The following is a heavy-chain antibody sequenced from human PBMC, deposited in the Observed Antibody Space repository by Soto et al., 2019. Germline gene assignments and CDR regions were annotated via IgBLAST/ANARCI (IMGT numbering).Heavy chain of an antibody. Sequence: EVQLVESGGGLVQPGGSLRLSCAASGFTFSNYWMHWVRQAPGKGLVWVSRINSDGSSTSYADSVKGRFTISRDNAKNTLSLQMNSLRADDTAVHYCARGGVGRYCSSSSCYTWVFDYWGQGTLVTVSS. J-gene: IGHJ4*02. CDR3: ARGGVGRYCSSSSCYTWVFDY. CDR1: GFTFSNYW. CDR2: INSDGSST. D-gene: IGHD2-2*02. V-gene: IGHV3-74*01.